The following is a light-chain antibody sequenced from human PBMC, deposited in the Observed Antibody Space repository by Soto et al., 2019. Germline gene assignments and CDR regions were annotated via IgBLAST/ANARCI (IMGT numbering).Light chain of an antibody. CDR2: DAS. Sequence: DIQMTQSPSSLSASVGDRVTITCRASQSISSYLNWHQQKPGKAPNLLIFDASSLESGVPSRFSGSGSGTEFTLTINSLQPDDYGTYYCQQYHSYIFTFGPGTKVDIK. J-gene: IGKJ3*01. V-gene: IGKV1-5*01. CDR3: QQYHSYIFT. CDR1: QSISSY.